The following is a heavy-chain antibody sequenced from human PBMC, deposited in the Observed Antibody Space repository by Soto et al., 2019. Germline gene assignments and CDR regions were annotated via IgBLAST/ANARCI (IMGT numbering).Heavy chain of an antibody. Sequence: QVQLVQSGAEVKKPGSSVKVSCKASGGTFSSYAISWVRQAPGQGLEWMGGIIPIFGTANYAQKFQGRVTITADESTSTAYMELSSLRSEDTAVYYCARDNIGVVPAAIRDNWFDPWGQGTLVTVSS. J-gene: IGHJ5*02. CDR2: IIPIFGTA. D-gene: IGHD2-2*02. V-gene: IGHV1-69*01. CDR1: GGTFSSYA. CDR3: ARDNIGVVPAAIRDNWFDP.